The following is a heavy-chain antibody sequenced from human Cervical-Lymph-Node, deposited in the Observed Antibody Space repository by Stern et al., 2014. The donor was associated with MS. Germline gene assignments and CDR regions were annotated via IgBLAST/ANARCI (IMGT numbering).Heavy chain of an antibody. Sequence: QVKLQQWGAGVLKPSETLSLTCAVSGGSFNVYYLSWIRQSPGKGLECIGEIIHSDNSNNTPSIKSPVTMSVDTSKNQFSLNLTSVTAADTAVYYCARGNWLDPWGQGTLVTVSS. V-gene: IGHV4-34*01. CDR3: ARGNWLDP. CDR1: GGSFNVYY. J-gene: IGHJ5*02. CDR2: IIHSDNS.